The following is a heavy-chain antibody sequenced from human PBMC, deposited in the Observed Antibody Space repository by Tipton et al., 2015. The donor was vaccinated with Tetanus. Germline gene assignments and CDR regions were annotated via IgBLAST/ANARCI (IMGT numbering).Heavy chain of an antibody. CDR3: ARWEAYGDYPAMYFFDN. J-gene: IGHJ4*02. V-gene: IGHV4-30-4*01. CDR1: GGSISSGDYY. Sequence: GLVKPSETLSLTCSVSGGSISSGDYYWSWIRRPPGKGPEWIGYVYSTATTYYNPSLKSRVTISVDTSKNQFSLKLTSVTAADTAVYYCARWEAYGDYPAMYFFDNWGQGTLLTVSS. D-gene: IGHD4-17*01. CDR2: VYSTATT.